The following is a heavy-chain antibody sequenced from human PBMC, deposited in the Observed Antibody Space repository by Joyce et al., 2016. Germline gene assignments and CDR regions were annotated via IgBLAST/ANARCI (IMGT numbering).Heavy chain of an antibody. Sequence: QVQLVESGGGVVQPGRSLRLSCAASGFTFSDYGMHWVRQAPGKGLAWVAVVSGDGSIKYYADSVKGRFTISRDNAKNTLSLQMNSLRGDDTAVYYCANCGFSNGQLVLYFHHWGQGTPVTVSS. CDR3: ANCGFSNGQLVLYFHH. D-gene: IGHD5-18*01. CDR2: VSGDGSIK. V-gene: IGHV3-30*18. J-gene: IGHJ1*01. CDR1: GFTFSDYG.